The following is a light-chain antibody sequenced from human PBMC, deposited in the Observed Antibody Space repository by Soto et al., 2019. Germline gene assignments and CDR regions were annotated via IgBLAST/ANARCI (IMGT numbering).Light chain of an antibody. J-gene: IGKJ2*01. CDR2: WAS. Sequence: DIVMTQSPDSLAVSLGERATINCRSSQSILFTSNNKTSLGWYQQKPGQPPKLLIYWASIRESGVPDRFSGNGSRADVSLTISSLQSEDVAVYYCQRYYSTPYTFGQGTNLEIK. CDR1: QSILFTSNNKTS. CDR3: QRYYSTPYT. V-gene: IGKV4-1*01.